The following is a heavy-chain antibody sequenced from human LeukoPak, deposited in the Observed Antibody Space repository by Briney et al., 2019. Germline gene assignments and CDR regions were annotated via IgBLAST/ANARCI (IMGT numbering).Heavy chain of an antibody. CDR2: ISHDGSNK. V-gene: IGHV3-30*03. CDR1: GFTFSSYG. Sequence: GRSLRLSCAASGFTFSSYGMHWVRQAPGKGLEWVAVISHDGSNKYYADSVKGRFTISRDNSKNTLYLQMNSLRAEDTAVYYCARHGVDDYGDYRGWFDPWGQGTLVTVFS. CDR3: ARHGVDDYGDYRGWFDP. J-gene: IGHJ5*02. D-gene: IGHD4-17*01.